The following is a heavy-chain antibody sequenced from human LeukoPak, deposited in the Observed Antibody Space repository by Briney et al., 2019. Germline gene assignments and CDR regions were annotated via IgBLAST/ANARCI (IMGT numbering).Heavy chain of an antibody. CDR3: ARGNGDYGDYEAPCYWYFDL. D-gene: IGHD4-17*01. CDR1: GYTFTSYG. CDR2: ISAYNCNT. J-gene: IGHJ2*01. Sequence: GASVTLSCKASGYTFTSYGISWVRQAPGQGLEWMGWISAYNCNTNYAQKLQGRATMTTNTSTSTAYMELRSLRSDETAVYYCARGNGDYGDYEAPCYWYFDLWGRGTLVTVSS. V-gene: IGHV1-18*01.